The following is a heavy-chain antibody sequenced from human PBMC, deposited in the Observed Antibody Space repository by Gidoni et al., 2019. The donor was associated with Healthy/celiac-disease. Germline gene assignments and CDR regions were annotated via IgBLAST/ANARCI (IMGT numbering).Heavy chain of an antibody. V-gene: IGHV2-5*01. Sequence: QITLKESGPTLVKPTQTLTLTCTFSGFSLSTSGVGVGWIRQPPGKALEWLALIYWNDDKRYSPSLKSRLTITKDTSKNPVVLTMTNLDPVDTATYYCAHQNRFAGYFDYWGQGTLVTVSS. J-gene: IGHJ4*02. D-gene: IGHD3-10*01. CDR1: GFSLSTSGVG. CDR3: AHQNRFAGYFDY. CDR2: IYWNDDK.